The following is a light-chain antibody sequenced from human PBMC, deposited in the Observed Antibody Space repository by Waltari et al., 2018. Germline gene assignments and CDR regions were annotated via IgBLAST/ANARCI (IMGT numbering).Light chain of an antibody. J-gene: IGKJ2*01. CDR2: GAS. CDR3: QQFGSSVMYT. CDR1: QSVSRSR. Sequence: EVVLTQSPGTLALSPGERATLSCRASQSVSRSRIAWYLHKPGQAPRLLIYGASGRATGIPDRFSGSGSGTDFTLTISRVEPEDFAVYYCQQFGSSVMYTFARGPSWRSN. V-gene: IGKV3-20*01.